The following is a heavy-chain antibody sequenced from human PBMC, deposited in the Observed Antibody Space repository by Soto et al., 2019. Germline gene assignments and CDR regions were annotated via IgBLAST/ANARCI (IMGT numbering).Heavy chain of an antibody. V-gene: IGHV2-5*01. D-gene: IGHD6-19*01. CDR2: IYWNDEK. CDR1: GFSLTTSGVG. J-gene: IGHJ4*02. Sequence: QITLKESGPTLVKPTQTLTLTCTFSGFSLTTSGVGVGWFRQPPGKALEWLALIYWNDEKRYSPSLKSRLTITQDTSKNQVVLTMTNIDPVDTATYHCAHRLRWLANFDYWGQGTLVTVSS. CDR3: AHRLRWLANFDY.